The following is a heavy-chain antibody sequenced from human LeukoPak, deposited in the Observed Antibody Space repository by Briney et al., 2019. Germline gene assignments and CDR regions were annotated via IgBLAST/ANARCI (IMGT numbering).Heavy chain of an antibody. D-gene: IGHD6-13*01. J-gene: IGHJ4*02. Sequence: PSETLSLTCTVSGGSISSYYWSWIRQPPGKGLEWIGYIYYSGSTNYNPSLKSRVTISVDTSKNQFSLKLSSVTAADTAVYYCARLSRWTYFFDYWGQGTLVTVSS. V-gene: IGHV4-59*12. CDR1: GGSISSYY. CDR2: IYYSGST. CDR3: ARLSRWTYFFDY.